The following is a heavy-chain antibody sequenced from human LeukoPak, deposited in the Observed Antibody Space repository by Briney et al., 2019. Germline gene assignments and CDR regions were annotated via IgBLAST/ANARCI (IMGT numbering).Heavy chain of an antibody. J-gene: IGHJ4*02. V-gene: IGHV3-9*01. CDR1: GFIFSKYW. CDR2: ISWNSGSI. CDR3: ASEGAGLN. D-gene: IGHD3-22*01. Sequence: GGSLRLSCAASGFIFSKYWMSWVRQAPGKGLEWVSGISWNSGSIGYADSVKGRFTISRDNAKNSLYLQMNSLRAEDTALYYCASEGAGLNWGQGTLVTVSS.